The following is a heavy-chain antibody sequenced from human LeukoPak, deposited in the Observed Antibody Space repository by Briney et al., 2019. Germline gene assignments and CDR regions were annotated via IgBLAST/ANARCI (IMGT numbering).Heavy chain of an antibody. D-gene: IGHD2-2*01. CDR2: IYYSGRT. Sequence: SETLSLTCTVSGDSISSNTYYWGWIRQPPGKGLEWIGSIYYSGRTYYNPSLKSRVTISVDTSKKQFSLKLSSVTAADTAVYYCARVPYTSSYMYWGQGTLATVSS. J-gene: IGHJ4*02. CDR1: GDSISSNTYY. V-gene: IGHV4-39*07. CDR3: ARVPYTSSYMY.